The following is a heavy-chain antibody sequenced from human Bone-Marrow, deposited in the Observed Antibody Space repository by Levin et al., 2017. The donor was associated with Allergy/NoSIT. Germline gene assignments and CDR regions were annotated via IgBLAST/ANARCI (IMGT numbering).Heavy chain of an antibody. CDR1: TFIFSNAW. Sequence: GGSLRLSCAVPTFIFSNAWMNWVRQAPGKGLEWVGRIKRKFEGGTTDYAAPVKGRFTISRDDSGNTLFLQMNGLKTEDTAVYYCSADTTSTSDIGLDVWGQGTTVTVSS. CDR2: IKRKFEGGTT. CDR3: SADTTSTSDIGLDV. V-gene: IGHV3-15*01. D-gene: IGHD2-15*01. J-gene: IGHJ6*02.